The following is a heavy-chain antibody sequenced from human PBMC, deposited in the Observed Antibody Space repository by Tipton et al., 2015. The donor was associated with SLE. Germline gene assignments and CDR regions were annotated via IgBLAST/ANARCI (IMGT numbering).Heavy chain of an antibody. CDR3: ARQVAGTGYFDY. D-gene: IGHD6-19*01. V-gene: IGHV4-39*07. J-gene: IGHJ4*02. Sequence: LRLSCTVSGGSISSSSYYWGWIRQPPGKGLGWIGTIYYSGSTYYNSSLRSRVTISVDTSENQFSLKLSSVTAADTAVYYCARQVAGTGYFDYWGQGTLVTVSS. CDR2: IYYSGST. CDR1: GGSISSSSYY.